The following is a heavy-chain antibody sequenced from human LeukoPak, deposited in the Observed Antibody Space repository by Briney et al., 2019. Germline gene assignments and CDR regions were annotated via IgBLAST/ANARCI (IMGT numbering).Heavy chain of an antibody. CDR3: ARVPPLWFGELLNAEINWFDP. J-gene: IGHJ5*02. Sequence: ASVKVSCKASGYTFTSYDINWVRQATGQGLEWMGWMNPNSGNTGYAQKFQGRATMTRNTSISTAYMELSSLRSEDTAVYYCARVPPLWFGELLNAEINWFDPWGQGTLVTVSS. CDR1: GYTFTSYD. D-gene: IGHD3-10*01. CDR2: MNPNSGNT. V-gene: IGHV1-8*01.